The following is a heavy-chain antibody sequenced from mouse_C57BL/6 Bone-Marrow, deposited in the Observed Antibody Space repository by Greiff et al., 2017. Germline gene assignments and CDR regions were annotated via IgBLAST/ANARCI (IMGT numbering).Heavy chain of an antibody. D-gene: IGHD2-5*01. CDR2: ISNGGGST. CDR1: GFTFSDYY. Sequence: EVQGVESGGGLVQPGGSLKLSCAASGFTFSDYYMYWVRQTPEKRLEWVAYISNGGGSTYYPDTVKGRFTISRDNAKNTLYLQMSRLKSEDTAMYYCARGSNYGFAYWGQGTLVTVSA. J-gene: IGHJ3*01. V-gene: IGHV5-12*01. CDR3: ARGSNYGFAY.